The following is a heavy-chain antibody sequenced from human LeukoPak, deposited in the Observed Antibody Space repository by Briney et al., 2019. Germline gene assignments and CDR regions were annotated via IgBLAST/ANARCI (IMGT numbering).Heavy chain of an antibody. J-gene: IGHJ4*02. CDR2: ISYDGNNK. V-gene: IGHV3-30*18. CDR3: AKTIFGVVIDTELSFDY. CDR1: GFTFDSYG. Sequence: GGSLRLSCAASGFTFDSYGMHWVRQAPGKGLEWVAVISYDGNNKYYANSVKGRFTISRDNSKNTLYLQMNSLRAEDTAVYYCAKTIFGVVIDTELSFDYWGQGTLVTVSS. D-gene: IGHD3-3*01.